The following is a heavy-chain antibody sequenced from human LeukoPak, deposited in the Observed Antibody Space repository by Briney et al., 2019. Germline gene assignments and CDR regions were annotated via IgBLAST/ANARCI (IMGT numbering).Heavy chain of an antibody. CDR3: ARELWDSSSPRAFDP. CDR1: GGSFSGYY. V-gene: IGHV4-34*01. CDR2: INHSGST. Sequence: KPSETLSRTCAVYGGSFSGYYWSWIRQPPGKGLEWIGEINHSGSTNYNPSLKSRVNISVDTSKNQFSLKLSSVTAADTAVYYCARELWDSSSPRAFDPWGQGTLVTVSS. J-gene: IGHJ5*02. D-gene: IGHD6-6*01.